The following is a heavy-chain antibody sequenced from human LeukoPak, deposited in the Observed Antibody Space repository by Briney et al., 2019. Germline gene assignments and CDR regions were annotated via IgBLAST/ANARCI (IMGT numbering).Heavy chain of an antibody. J-gene: IGHJ3*02. Sequence: GASVKVSCKASGYTFTDYFLHWVRQAPGQGLEWMGCINPISGATMSAQKFQGRVTMTRDTSITTAYMDLTSLTSDDTAMYYCARDPKTGTIRLAASYIWGQGTMVTVSS. CDR1: GYTFTDYF. CDR3: ARDPKTGTIRLAASYI. CDR2: INPISGAT. V-gene: IGHV1-2*02. D-gene: IGHD1-1*01.